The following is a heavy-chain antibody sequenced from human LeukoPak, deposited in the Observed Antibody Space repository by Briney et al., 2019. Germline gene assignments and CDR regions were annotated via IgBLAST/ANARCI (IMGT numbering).Heavy chain of an antibody. V-gene: IGHV3-74*01. CDR3: ARGRYYAMDV. CDR2: INSDGSST. J-gene: IGHJ6*04. Sequence: PAGALRLSCAASGCTFSSYWMNWVRHAPGKGLVWVSRINSDGSSTTYADSVKGRFTISRDNAKNTLYLQMNSLRDEDTAVYYCARGRYYAMDVWGEGTTVTVSS. CDR1: GCTFSSYW.